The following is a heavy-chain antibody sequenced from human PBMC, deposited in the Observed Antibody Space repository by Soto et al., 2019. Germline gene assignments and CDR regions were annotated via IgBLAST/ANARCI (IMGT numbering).Heavy chain of an antibody. CDR2: ISYGGST. J-gene: IGHJ4*02. D-gene: IGHD5-18*01. V-gene: IGHV4-31*03. CDR1: GGSINSGGYC. Sequence: QVQLQESGPGLVKPSQTLSLTCTVSGGSINSGGYCWSWLRQHPGKGLDWLVCISYGGSTAYNPSLKSRVTISVDTYKNQFSLKLTSVTAADPAVDYCSRGILFWGQGALITVSS. CDR3: SRGILF.